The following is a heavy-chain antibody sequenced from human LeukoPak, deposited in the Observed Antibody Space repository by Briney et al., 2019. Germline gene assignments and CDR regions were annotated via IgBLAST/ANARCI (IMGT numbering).Heavy chain of an antibody. D-gene: IGHD2-2*01. J-gene: IGHJ4*02. CDR3: AKDMYCSSTSCWTDY. V-gene: IGHV3-23*01. Sequence: HPGRSLRLSCAASGFTFSSYAMSWVRQAPGKGLEWVSAISGSGGSTYYADSVKGRFTISRDNSKNTLYLQMNSLRAEDTAVYYCAKDMYCSSTSCWTDYWGQGTLVTVSS. CDR1: GFTFSSYA. CDR2: ISGSGGST.